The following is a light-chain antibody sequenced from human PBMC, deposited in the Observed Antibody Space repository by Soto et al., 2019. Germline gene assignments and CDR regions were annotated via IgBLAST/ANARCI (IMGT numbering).Light chain of an antibody. J-gene: IGLJ1*01. CDR3: SSLTTSFTYV. CDR2: EVS. Sequence: ALAQPASVSGSPGQSVAISCTGTSSDVGAYNYISWYQQHPGKAPKLLPSEVSNRPSGVSDRFSGPKSGNTASLTISGLQAEDEADYYCSSLTTSFTYVFGTGTKVTVL. V-gene: IGLV2-14*01. CDR1: SSDVGAYNY.